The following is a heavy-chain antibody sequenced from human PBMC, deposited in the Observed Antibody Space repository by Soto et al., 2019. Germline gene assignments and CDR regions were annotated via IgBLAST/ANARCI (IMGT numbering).Heavy chain of an antibody. Sequence: QVQLVQSGAEVKKPGASVKVSCKASGYTFTSYGISWVRQAPGQGLEWMGWISAYNGNTNNAQKLQGRVTMTTDTSTSTAYMELRSLRSDDTAVYYCASGYCSGGSCYDYYYGMDVWGQGTTVTVSS. D-gene: IGHD2-15*01. J-gene: IGHJ6*02. CDR2: ISAYNGNT. CDR3: ASGYCSGGSCYDYYYGMDV. V-gene: IGHV1-18*01. CDR1: GYTFTSYG.